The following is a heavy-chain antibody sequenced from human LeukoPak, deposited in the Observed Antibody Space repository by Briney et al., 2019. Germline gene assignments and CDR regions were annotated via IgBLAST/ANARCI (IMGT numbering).Heavy chain of an antibody. D-gene: IGHD6-19*01. Sequence: ASETLSLTCTVSGGSIGSTNYYWGWIRQPPGKGLEWIANIYYSGSTYYNPSLKSRVTISVDTPKNQFSLKLNSVTAADTAIYYCARIPTNAVPSAHNGFDIWGQGTMLTVSS. CDR2: IYYSGST. CDR1: GGSIGSTNYY. CDR3: ARIPTNAVPSAHNGFDI. V-gene: IGHV4-39*01. J-gene: IGHJ3*02.